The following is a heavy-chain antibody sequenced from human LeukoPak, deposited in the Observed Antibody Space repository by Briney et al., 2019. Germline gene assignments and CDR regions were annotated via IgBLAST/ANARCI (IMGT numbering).Heavy chain of an antibody. D-gene: IGHD4-11*01. CDR3: ARDLLQMTTVTPNVYNWFDP. CDR1: GGSISSSSYY. CDR2: IYYSGST. V-gene: IGHV4-39*07. Sequence: SETLSLTCTVSGGSISSSSYYWGWIRQPPGKGLEWIGCIYYSGSTYYNPSLKSRVTISVDTSKNQFSLKLSSVTAADTAVYYCARDLLQMTTVTPNVYNWFDPWGQGTLVTVSS. J-gene: IGHJ5*02.